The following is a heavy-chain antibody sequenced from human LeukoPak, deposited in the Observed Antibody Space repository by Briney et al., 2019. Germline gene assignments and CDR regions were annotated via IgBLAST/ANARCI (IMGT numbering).Heavy chain of an antibody. CDR2: ISYDGNNK. D-gene: IGHD3-10*01. CDR3: ASPFSA. V-gene: IGHV3-30-3*01. CDR1: GFTFSTYP. Sequence: GGSLRLSCGASGFTFSTYPMHWVRQAPGKGLEWVAVISYDGNNKYYADSVKGRFTISRDNSKNTLYLQMNSLRAEDTAVYYCASPFSAGGQGTLVTVSS. J-gene: IGHJ4*02.